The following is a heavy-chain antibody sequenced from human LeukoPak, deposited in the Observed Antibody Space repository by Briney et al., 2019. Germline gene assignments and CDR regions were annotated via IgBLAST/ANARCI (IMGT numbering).Heavy chain of an antibody. J-gene: IGHJ6*03. V-gene: IGHV4-34*01. D-gene: IGHD6-13*01. CDR2: INHSGST. CDR1: GGFFSGYY. Sequence: SETLSLTCAVYGGFFSGYYWSWIRQPPGKGLEWIGEINHSGSTNYNPSLKSRVTISADTSKNQFSLKLSSVTAADTAVYYCAREGGSSPWSRYQYYMDVWGKGTTVTVSS. CDR3: AREGGSSPWSRYQYYMDV.